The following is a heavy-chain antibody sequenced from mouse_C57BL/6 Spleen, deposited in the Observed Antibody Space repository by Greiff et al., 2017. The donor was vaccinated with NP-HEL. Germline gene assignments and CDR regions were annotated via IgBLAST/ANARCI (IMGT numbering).Heavy chain of an antibody. CDR1: GFTFSSYA. CDR2: ISDGGSYT. CDR3: ARDRDYYGSSLPYWYFDV. J-gene: IGHJ1*03. D-gene: IGHD1-1*01. V-gene: IGHV5-4*01. Sequence: EVHLVESGGGLVKPGGSLKLSCAASGFTFSSYAMSWVRQTPEKRLEWVATISDGGSYTYYPDNVKGRFTISRDNAKNNLYLQMSHLKSEDTAMYYCARDRDYYGSSLPYWYFDVWGTGTTVTVSS.